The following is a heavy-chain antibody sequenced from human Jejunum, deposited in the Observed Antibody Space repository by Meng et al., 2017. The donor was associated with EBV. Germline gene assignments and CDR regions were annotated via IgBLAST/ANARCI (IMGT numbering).Heavy chain of an antibody. D-gene: IGHD3-22*01. CDR1: GGSISDNDW. J-gene: IGHJ4*02. Sequence: QVPLQESGPRLEKPSGHLSPTCVVSGGSISDNDWWSWVRQPPGKGLEWLGEIYHGGGTNYNPSLESRVTISVDKSKNQFSLKLNSVTVADTAVYYCAGNGYYALEYWGPGILVTVSS. CDR3: AGNGYYALEY. V-gene: IGHV4-4*02. CDR2: IYHGGGT.